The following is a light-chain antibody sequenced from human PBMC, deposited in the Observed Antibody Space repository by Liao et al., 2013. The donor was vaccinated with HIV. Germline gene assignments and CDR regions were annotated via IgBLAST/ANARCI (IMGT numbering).Light chain of an antibody. J-gene: IGLJ2*01. Sequence: SYVLSQPPSVSVAPGKTAKITCGGDDIGSKSVHWYQQKPGQAPGLVIFYDSDRPSGIPARFSGSNSGNTATLTISRVEAGDEADYFCQAWDSSTAVFGGGTKLTVL. CDR3: QAWDSSTAV. V-gene: IGLV3-21*01. CDR1: DIGSKS. CDR2: YDS.